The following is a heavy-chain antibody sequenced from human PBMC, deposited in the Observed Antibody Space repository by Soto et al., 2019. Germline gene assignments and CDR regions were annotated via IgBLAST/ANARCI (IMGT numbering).Heavy chain of an antibody. J-gene: IGHJ4*02. Sequence: QVQLQESGPGLVKSSQTLSLSCTVSGGSINSGGYYWSWIRHHPGKGLEWIGYIYYSGSTFYNPSLTSRVTISIDTSKNQFSLKLNSVTAADTAVYYCARAVGYSYGPYYYFDYWGQGTLVTVSS. CDR1: GGSINSGGYY. CDR2: IYYSGST. D-gene: IGHD5-18*01. CDR3: ARAVGYSYGPYYYFDY. V-gene: IGHV4-31*03.